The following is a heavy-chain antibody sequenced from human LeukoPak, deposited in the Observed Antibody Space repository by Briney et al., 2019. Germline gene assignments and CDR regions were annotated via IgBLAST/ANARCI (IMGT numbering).Heavy chain of an antibody. CDR1: GFTFSSYG. CDR2: ISGSGGST. Sequence: PGGSLRLSCAASGFTFSSYGMSWVRQAPGKGLEWVSAISGSGGSTYYADSVKGRFTISRDNSKNTLYLQMNSLRAEDTAVYYCATDLDPNYNWFDPWGQGTLVTVSS. D-gene: IGHD4/OR15-4a*01. J-gene: IGHJ5*02. V-gene: IGHV3-23*01. CDR3: ATDLDPNYNWFDP.